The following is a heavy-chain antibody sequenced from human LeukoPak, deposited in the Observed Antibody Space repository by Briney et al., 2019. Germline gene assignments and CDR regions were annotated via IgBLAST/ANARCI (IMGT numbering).Heavy chain of an antibody. V-gene: IGHV3-48*01. CDR2: ISSTGNTV. J-gene: IGHJ6*03. Sequence: GGSLRLSCEASGFTLSSYSMSWVRQAPGKGLEWISYISSTGNTVYYADSVKGRFTISRDNAKNSLSLQMNSLRAEDTALYYCARNSGAGYYFYMDVWGKGTAVTVSS. CDR3: ARNSGAGYYFYMDV. CDR1: GFTLSSYS. D-gene: IGHD3-10*01.